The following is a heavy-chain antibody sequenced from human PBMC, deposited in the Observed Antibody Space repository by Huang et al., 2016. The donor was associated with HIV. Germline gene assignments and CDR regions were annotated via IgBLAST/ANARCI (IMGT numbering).Heavy chain of an antibody. CDR1: GFTLRSYA. V-gene: IGHV3-23*01. J-gene: IGHJ4*02. D-gene: IGHD3-10*01. Sequence: EVQLLESGGGLVQPGGSLRLSCAASGFTLRSYAMSWVRQAPGKGLEWVSGISGSGNSTYYVDSVKGRFTISRDNFKNTLFLQMNSLRTEDTAVYYCAKDRTFGEFDYWGQGTLVTVSS. CDR3: AKDRTFGEFDY. CDR2: ISGSGNST.